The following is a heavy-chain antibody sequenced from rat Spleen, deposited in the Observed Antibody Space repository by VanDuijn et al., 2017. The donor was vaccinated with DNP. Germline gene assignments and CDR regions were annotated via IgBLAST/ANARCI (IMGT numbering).Heavy chain of an antibody. J-gene: IGHJ2*01. CDR1: GFTFSDYY. D-gene: IGHD4-1*01. Sequence: EVQLVESGGGLVQPGRSLKLSCAASGFTFSDYYMAWVRQAPKKGLEWVAAISYEGSSTYYGDSVKGRFTVSRDNAKSTLYLQMNSLRSEDTATYYCAIGGGGSDYWGQGVMVTVSS. CDR3: AIGGGGSDY. CDR2: ISYEGSST. V-gene: IGHV5-22*01.